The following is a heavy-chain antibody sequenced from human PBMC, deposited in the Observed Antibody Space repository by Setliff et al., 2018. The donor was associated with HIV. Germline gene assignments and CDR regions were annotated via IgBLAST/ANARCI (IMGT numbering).Heavy chain of an antibody. CDR1: GYTFTDFY. J-gene: IGHJ3*01. V-gene: IGHV1-2*06. Sequence: ASVKVSCKASGYTFTDFYIHWVRQAPGQGLEWIGRISPNNGVAEYAPKFPGRVIMTLDTSISTAYLEIPRLTSDDAAVYYCARPRVFDSFDVWGQGTMVTVS. CDR3: ARPRVFDSFDV. CDR2: ISPNNGVA.